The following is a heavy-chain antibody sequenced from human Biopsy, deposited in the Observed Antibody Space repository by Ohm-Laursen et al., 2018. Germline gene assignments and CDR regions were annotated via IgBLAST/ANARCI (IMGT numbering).Heavy chain of an antibody. CDR1: GGSIGSFF. CDR2: IYYSGST. CDR3: ARVGAGAPSIDYFDY. D-gene: IGHD1-26*01. Sequence: SETLPLTCTVSGGSIGSFFWSWIRQPPGKGLEWIGYIYYSGSTNYNPSLRSRVTISVDRSKNQLSLELSSVTAADTAVYYCARVGAGAPSIDYFDYWGQGALVTVSS. J-gene: IGHJ4*02. V-gene: IGHV4-59*01.